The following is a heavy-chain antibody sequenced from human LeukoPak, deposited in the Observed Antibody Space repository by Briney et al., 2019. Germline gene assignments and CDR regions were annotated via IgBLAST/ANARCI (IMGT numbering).Heavy chain of an antibody. V-gene: IGHV4-39*01. Sequence: KPSETLSLTCTVSGGSISSSSYYWGWIRQPPGKGLEWIGSIYYSGSTYYNPSLKSRVTISVDTSKNQFSLKLSSVTAADTAVYYCARGPHPAYNWNYAGGYFDYWGQGTLVTVSS. CDR1: GGSISSSSYY. CDR3: ARGPHPAYNWNYAGGYFDY. J-gene: IGHJ4*02. D-gene: IGHD1-7*01. CDR2: IYYSGST.